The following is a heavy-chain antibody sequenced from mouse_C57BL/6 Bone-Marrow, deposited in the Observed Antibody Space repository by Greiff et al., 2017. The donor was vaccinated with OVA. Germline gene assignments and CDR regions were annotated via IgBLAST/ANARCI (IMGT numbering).Heavy chain of an antibody. Sequence: EVQLVESGGDLVKPGGSLKLSCAASGFTFSSYGMSWVRQTPDKRLEWVATISSGGSYTYYPDSVKGRFTISRDNAKNTLYLQMRSLKSEDTAMYYCARPFITTVVAKVYYAMDYWGQGTSVTVSS. V-gene: IGHV5-6*01. CDR3: ARPFITTVVAKVYYAMDY. J-gene: IGHJ4*01. CDR1: GFTFSSYG. D-gene: IGHD1-1*01. CDR2: ISSGGSYT.